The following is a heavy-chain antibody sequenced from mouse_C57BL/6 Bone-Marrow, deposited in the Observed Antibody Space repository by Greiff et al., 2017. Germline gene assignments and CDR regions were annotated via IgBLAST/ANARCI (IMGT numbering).Heavy chain of an antibody. CDR3: ARGLRADY. Sequence: QVQLQQSGPELVKPGASVKISCKASGYAFSSSWMNWVKQRPGKGLEWIGRIYPGDGDTNYNGKFKGKATLTADKSSSTAYMQLSSLTSEDSAVYFCARGLRADYWGQGTTLTVSS. CDR2: IYPGDGDT. CDR1: GYAFSSSW. V-gene: IGHV1-82*01. D-gene: IGHD1-1*01. J-gene: IGHJ2*01.